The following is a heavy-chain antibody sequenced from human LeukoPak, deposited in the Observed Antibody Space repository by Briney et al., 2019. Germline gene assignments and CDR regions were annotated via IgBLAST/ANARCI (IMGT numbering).Heavy chain of an antibody. CDR3: AKIGVLGATDLRWVDY. J-gene: IGHJ4*02. Sequence: GGSLRLSCAASGFTFSSYGMHWVRQAPGKGLEWVTFLPYDGSNQYYADSVKGRFTISRDNSKNTLYLQMNSLRAEDTAVYYCAKIGVLGATDLRWVDYWGQGTLVTVSS. V-gene: IGHV3-30*02. CDR2: LPYDGSNQ. CDR1: GFTFSSYG. D-gene: IGHD1-26*01.